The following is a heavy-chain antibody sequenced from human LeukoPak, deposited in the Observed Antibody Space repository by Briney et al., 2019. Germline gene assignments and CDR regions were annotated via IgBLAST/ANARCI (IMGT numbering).Heavy chain of an antibody. CDR1: GGSISSGSYY. V-gene: IGHV4-61*02. CDR2: IYTSGST. Sequence: SETLSLTCTASGGSISSGSYYWSWIRQPAGKGLERIGRIYTSGSTNYNPSLKSRVTISVDTSKNQFSLKLSSVTAADTAVYYCAREGVGGYCSSTSCYSREIDPWGQGTLVTISS. D-gene: IGHD2-2*01. J-gene: IGHJ5*02. CDR3: AREGVGGYCSSTSCYSREIDP.